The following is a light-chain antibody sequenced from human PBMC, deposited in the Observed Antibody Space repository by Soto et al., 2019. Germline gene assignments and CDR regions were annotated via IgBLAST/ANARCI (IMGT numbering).Light chain of an antibody. V-gene: IGKV3-20*01. Sequence: EIVLTQSPGTLSLSPGERATVSCRASQSVRTTYLAWYQQKPGQAPRLLIYNASNRTTGTPDRFSGSGSGTDFTLTINRLEPADFAVYFCQQYSSSQGWTFGQGTKVDIK. J-gene: IGKJ1*01. CDR2: NAS. CDR1: QSVRTTY. CDR3: QQYSSSQGWT.